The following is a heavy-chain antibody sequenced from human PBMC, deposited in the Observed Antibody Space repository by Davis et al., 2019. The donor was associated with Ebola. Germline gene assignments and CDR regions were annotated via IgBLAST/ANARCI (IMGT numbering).Heavy chain of an antibody. CDR3: ARGGTWNLDYGMDV. D-gene: IGHD1-1*01. Sequence: AASVQVSCKASGGTFSSDGISWVRQAPGQGLEWMGTIIPIVGIANYAPKFQGRVTITADKSTSTANMEVSSLRSEDTAVYYCARGGTWNLDYGMDVWGQGTTVTVSS. CDR2: IIPIVGIA. V-gene: IGHV1-69*04. J-gene: IGHJ6*02. CDR1: GGTFSSDG.